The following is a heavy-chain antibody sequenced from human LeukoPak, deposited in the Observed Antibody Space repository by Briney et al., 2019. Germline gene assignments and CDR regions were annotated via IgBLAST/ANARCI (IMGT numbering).Heavy chain of an antibody. CDR3: ARVSDISVAAYFDY. Sequence: GGSLRLSCAASGFTFDDYDMSWVRQAPGKGLEWVSNINWNGGRIGYADSVKGRITISRDNAKNSLYLQMNSLRAEDTALYYCARVSDISVAAYFDYWGQGTLVTVSS. CDR2: INWNGGRI. D-gene: IGHD6-19*01. V-gene: IGHV3-20*04. J-gene: IGHJ4*02. CDR1: GFTFDDYD.